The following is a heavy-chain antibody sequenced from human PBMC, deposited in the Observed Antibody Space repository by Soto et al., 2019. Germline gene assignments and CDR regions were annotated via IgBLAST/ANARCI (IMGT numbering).Heavy chain of an antibody. CDR3: ARGRTSIDY. J-gene: IGHJ4*02. CDR2: IYSGGST. D-gene: IGHD1-1*01. V-gene: IGHV3-53*01. CDR1: GFTVSSNY. Sequence: HPGGSLSLSCVVSGFTVSSNYMTWVRQAPGKGLEWVSVIYSGGSTYYTDSVKGRFTISRDNSKNTLCLQMNSLRAEDTAVYYCARGRTSIDYWGQGTLVTVSS.